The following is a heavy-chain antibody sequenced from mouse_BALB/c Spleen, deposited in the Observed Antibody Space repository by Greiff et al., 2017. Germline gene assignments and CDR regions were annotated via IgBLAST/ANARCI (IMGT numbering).Heavy chain of an antibody. CDR1: GFTFSSFG. V-gene: IGHV5-17*02. D-gene: IGHD2-12*01. J-gene: IGHJ3*01. Sequence: DVKLVESGGGLVQPGGSRKLSCAASGFTFSSFGMHWVRQAPEKGLEWVAYISSGSSTIYYADTVKGRFTISRDNPKNTLFLQMTSLRSEDTAMYYCASSYDVFAYWGQGTLVTVSA. CDR3: ASSYDVFAY. CDR2: ISSGSSTI.